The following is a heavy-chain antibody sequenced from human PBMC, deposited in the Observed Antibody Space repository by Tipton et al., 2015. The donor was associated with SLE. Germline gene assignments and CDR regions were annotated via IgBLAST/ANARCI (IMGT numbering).Heavy chain of an antibody. V-gene: IGHV4-38-2*02. CDR3: AGMSYPREGYFDY. J-gene: IGHJ4*02. CDR2: IYHSGST. CDR1: GYSISSGYY. D-gene: IGHD1-26*01. Sequence: TLSLTCTVSGYSISSGYYWGWIRQPPGKGLEWIGSIYHSGSTYYNPSLKSRVTISVDTSKNQFSLKLSSVTAADTAVYYCAGMSYPREGYFDYWGQGTQVTVSS.